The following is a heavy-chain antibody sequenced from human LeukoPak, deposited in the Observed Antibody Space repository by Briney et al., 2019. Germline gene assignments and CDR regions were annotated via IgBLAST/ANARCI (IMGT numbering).Heavy chain of an antibody. Sequence: GGSLRLSCAASGFTFSSYGMHWVRQAPGKGLEWVAVIWYDGSNKYYADSVKGRFTISRDNSKNTLYMQMNSLRAEDTAVYYCAKADQGYYYDSSGYHYPDYWGQGTLVTVSS. J-gene: IGHJ4*02. CDR1: GFTFSSYG. CDR2: IWYDGSNK. V-gene: IGHV3-33*06. CDR3: AKADQGYYYDSSGYHYPDY. D-gene: IGHD3-22*01.